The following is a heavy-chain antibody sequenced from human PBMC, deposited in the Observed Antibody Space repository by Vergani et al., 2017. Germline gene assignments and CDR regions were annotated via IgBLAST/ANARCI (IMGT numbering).Heavy chain of an antibody. CDR3: ARGVPMVRGVIPGYMDV. CDR2: ISSSSSYI. D-gene: IGHD3-10*01. V-gene: IGHV3-21*01. J-gene: IGHJ6*02. Sequence: EVQLVESGGGLVKPGGSLRLSCAASGFTFSNYSMNWVRQAPGKGLEWVSSISSSSSYIYYADSVKGRFTISRDNAKNSLYLQMNSLRAEDTAVYYCARGVPMVRGVIPGYMDVWGQGTTVTVSS. CDR1: GFTFSNYS.